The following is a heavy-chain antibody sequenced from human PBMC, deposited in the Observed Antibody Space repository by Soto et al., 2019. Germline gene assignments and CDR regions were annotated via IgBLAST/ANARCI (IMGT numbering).Heavy chain of an antibody. D-gene: IGHD2-15*01. V-gene: IGHV4-31*03. CDR1: SGSISRGGHY. CDR2: IYYSGST. J-gene: IGHJ6*02. CDR3: ARDLRLGYCSGDSCQDSYYAMDI. Sequence: SETLSLTCTVSSGSISRGGHYWSWIRQHPGKGLEWIGNIYYSGSTYYNSSLKSRVTISVDTSKNQFFLKLTSVTAADTAVYYCARDLRLGYCSGDSCQDSYYAMDIWGQGTTVTVSS.